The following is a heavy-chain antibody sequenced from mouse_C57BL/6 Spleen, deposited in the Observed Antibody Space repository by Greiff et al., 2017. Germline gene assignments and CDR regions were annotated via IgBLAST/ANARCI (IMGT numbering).Heavy chain of an antibody. V-gene: IGHV1-55*01. CDR2: IYPGSGST. J-gene: IGHJ4*01. CDR3: ARVDYYGSSGGYAMDY. CDR1: GYTFTSYW. Sequence: QVQLQQPGAELVKPGASVKMSCKASGYTFTSYWLTWVKQRPGQGLEWIGDIYPGSGSTNYNEKFKSKATLTVDTSSSTAYMQLSSLTSEDSAVYYCARVDYYGSSGGYAMDYWGQGTSGTVSS. D-gene: IGHD1-1*01.